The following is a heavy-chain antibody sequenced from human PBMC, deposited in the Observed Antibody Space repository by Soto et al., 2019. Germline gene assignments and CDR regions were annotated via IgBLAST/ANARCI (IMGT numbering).Heavy chain of an antibody. CDR3: ARGGSLEYCTNGVCSGRSAYYYGMDV. D-gene: IGHD2-8*01. CDR2: ISAYNGNT. Sequence: QVQLVQSGAEVKKPGASVKVSCKASGYTFTSYGISWVRQAPGQGLEWMGWISAYNGNTNYAQKLKGRVTMTTDTSTTTADMELRSLRSDDTAVYYCARGGSLEYCTNGVCSGRSAYYYGMDVWGQGTTVTVSS. J-gene: IGHJ6*02. CDR1: GYTFTSYG. V-gene: IGHV1-18*01.